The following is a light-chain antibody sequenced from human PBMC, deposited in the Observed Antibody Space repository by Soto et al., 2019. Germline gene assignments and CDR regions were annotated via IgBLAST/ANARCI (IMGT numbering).Light chain of an antibody. CDR2: DVS. CDR1: SSDVGGYNF. Sequence: QSVLTQPASVSGSPGQSITISCTGTSSDVGGYNFVSWYQQHPGTAPKLMIYDVSNRPSGVSNRFSGSKSGNTASLIISGLQPEDEADYYCSSYTSSSTVVFGGGTKLTVL. CDR3: SSYTSSSTVV. V-gene: IGLV2-14*01. J-gene: IGLJ2*01.